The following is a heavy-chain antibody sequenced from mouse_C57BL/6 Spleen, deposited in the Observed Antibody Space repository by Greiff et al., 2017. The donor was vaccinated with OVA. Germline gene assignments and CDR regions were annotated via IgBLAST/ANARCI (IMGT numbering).Heavy chain of an antibody. D-gene: IGHD2-4*01. V-gene: IGHV1-64*01. Sequence: VQLQQPGAELVKPGASVKLSCKASGYTFTSYWMHWVKQRPGQGLEWIGMIHPNSGSTNYNEKFESKATLTVDKSSSTAYMQLSSLTSEDSAVYYCARLGIYYDYDWFAYWGQGTLVTVSA. J-gene: IGHJ3*01. CDR2: IHPNSGST. CDR3: ARLGIYYDYDWFAY. CDR1: GYTFTSYW.